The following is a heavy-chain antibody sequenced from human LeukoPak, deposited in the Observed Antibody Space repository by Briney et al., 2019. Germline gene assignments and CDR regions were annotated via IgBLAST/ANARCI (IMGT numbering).Heavy chain of an antibody. Sequence: GSLRLSCAASGFTFDDYAMHWIRQPAGKGLEWIGRIYTSGSTNYNPSLNSRVTMSLDTSKNQFSLKLSSVTAADTAVYFCARSLVGAKFWFDPWGQGTLVTVSS. D-gene: IGHD1-26*01. CDR3: ARSLVGAKFWFDP. CDR2: IYTSGST. J-gene: IGHJ5*02. CDR1: GFTFDDYA. V-gene: IGHV4-4*07.